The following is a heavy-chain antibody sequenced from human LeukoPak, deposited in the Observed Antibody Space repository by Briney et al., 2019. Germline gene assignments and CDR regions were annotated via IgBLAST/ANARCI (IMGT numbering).Heavy chain of an antibody. D-gene: IGHD6-13*01. V-gene: IGHV4-59*08. CDR2: VYNSGST. J-gene: IGHJ4*02. CDR1: GGSMNSFY. CDR3: ARHPAYSSSWY. Sequence: SETLSLTCTVSGGSMNSFYWSWIRQPPGKGLEWIGYVYNSGSTNYNSSLRSRLTISMDTSKNQFSLKLKSVTAADTAVYYCARHPAYSSSWYWGQGTLVTVSS.